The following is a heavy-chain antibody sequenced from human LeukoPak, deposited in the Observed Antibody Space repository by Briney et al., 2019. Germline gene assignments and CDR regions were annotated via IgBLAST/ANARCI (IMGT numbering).Heavy chain of an antibody. CDR3: ATFYDILTGYGYFQH. V-gene: IGHV1-24*01. Sequence: ASVKVSCKVSGYTLTELSMHWVRQAPGKGLEWMGGFDPEDGETIYARKFQGRVTMTEDTSTDTAYMELSSLRSEDTAVYYCATFYDILTGYGYFQHWGQGTLVTVSS. J-gene: IGHJ1*01. CDR1: GYTLTELS. CDR2: FDPEDGET. D-gene: IGHD3-9*01.